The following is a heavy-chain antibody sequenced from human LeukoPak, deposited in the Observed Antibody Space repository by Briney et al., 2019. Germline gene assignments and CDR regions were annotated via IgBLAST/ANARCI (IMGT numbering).Heavy chain of an antibody. J-gene: IGHJ4*02. CDR2: ISYDGSNK. V-gene: IGHV3-30*03. D-gene: IGHD3-22*01. Sequence: GGSLRLSCAASGFTFSSYGMHWVRQAPGKGLEWVAVISYDGSNKYYADSVKGRFTISRDNSKNTLYLQMNSLRAEDTAVYYCAREALPNYYDSSGYDYWGQGTLVTVSS. CDR1: GFTFSSYG. CDR3: AREALPNYYDSSGYDY.